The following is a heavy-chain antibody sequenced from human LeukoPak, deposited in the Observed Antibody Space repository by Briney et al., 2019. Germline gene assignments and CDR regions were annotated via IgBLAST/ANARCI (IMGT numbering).Heavy chain of an antibody. V-gene: IGHV4-39*01. CDR1: GGSVSSGSYY. D-gene: IGHD3-3*01. CDR2: IYYSGST. J-gene: IGHJ3*02. CDR3: ARQETYYDFWSGYYPDAFDI. Sequence: SETLSLTCTVSGGSVSSGSYYWSWIRQPPGKGLEWIGSIYYSGSTYYNPSLKSRVTISVDTSKNQFSLKLSSVTAADTAEYYCARQETYYDFWSGYYPDAFDIWGQGTMVTVSS.